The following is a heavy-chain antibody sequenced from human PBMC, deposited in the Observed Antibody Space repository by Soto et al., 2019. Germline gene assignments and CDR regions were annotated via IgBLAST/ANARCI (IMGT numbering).Heavy chain of an antibody. CDR1: GFTFSSYS. J-gene: IGHJ5*02. V-gene: IGHV3-74*01. Sequence: GGSLRLSCAASGFTFSSYSMHWVRQAPGKGLVWVSRINGDGSTTSYADSVKGRFTISRDNAKNTLYLQMNSLRAEDTAVYYCARDLTGDGSSWGQGTLVTV. D-gene: IGHD2-21*02. CDR2: INGDGSTT. CDR3: ARDLTGDGSS.